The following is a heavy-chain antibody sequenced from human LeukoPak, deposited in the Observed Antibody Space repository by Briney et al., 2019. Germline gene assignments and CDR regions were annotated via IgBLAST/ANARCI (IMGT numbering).Heavy chain of an antibody. V-gene: IGHV4-59*01. D-gene: IGHD3-16*01. Sequence: SETLSLTCSVSGDSISRYFWAWIRQPPGKGLEWIGYVCYNGTTNYNPSLRNRVAISIDTSKNQFSLKLNSATAADTAVYYCATSGGFNSPRLYWGQGTLVTVSS. CDR1: GDSISRYF. CDR3: ATSGGFNSPRLY. CDR2: VCYNGTT. J-gene: IGHJ4*02.